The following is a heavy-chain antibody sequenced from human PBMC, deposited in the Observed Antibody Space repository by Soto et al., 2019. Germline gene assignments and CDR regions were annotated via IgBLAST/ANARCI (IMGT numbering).Heavy chain of an antibody. CDR1: GGSISSYY. Sequence: QVQLQESGPGLVKPSETLSLTCTVSGGSISSYYWSWIRQPPGKGLEWIGYIYYSGSTNYNPSLKSRVTISVDPSKNQFSLKLSSVTAADTAVYYCARRYGYSFDYWGQGTQVTVSS. D-gene: IGHD1-1*01. J-gene: IGHJ4*02. V-gene: IGHV4-59*08. CDR2: IYYSGST. CDR3: ARRYGYSFDY.